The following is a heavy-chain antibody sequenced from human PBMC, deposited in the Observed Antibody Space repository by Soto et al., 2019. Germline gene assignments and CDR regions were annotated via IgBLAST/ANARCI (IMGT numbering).Heavy chain of an antibody. V-gene: IGHV3-21*01. CDR2: ISSSSSYI. Sequence: EVQLVESGGGLVKPGGSLRLSCAASGFTFSSYSMNWVRQAPGKGLEWVSSISSSSSYIYYADSVKGRFTISRDNAKNSLYLQMNSLRAEDTAVYYCARDTADSWIYGSGTPGYYGMDVWGQGTTVTVSS. D-gene: IGHD3-10*01. J-gene: IGHJ6*02. CDR3: ARDTADSWIYGSGTPGYYGMDV. CDR1: GFTFSSYS.